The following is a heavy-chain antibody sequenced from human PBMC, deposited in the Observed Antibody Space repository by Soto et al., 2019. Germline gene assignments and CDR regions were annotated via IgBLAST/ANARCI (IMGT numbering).Heavy chain of an antibody. Sequence: VGSLVLSCSASGFTFSSYWMHWVRQAPGKWLVWVSRINSDGSSTSYADSVKGRFTISRDNAKNTLYLQMNSLRAEDTAVYYCARDGGTDFWSGYYPNYYYGMDVWGQGTTVTVSS. CDR1: GFTFSSYW. CDR2: INSDGSST. V-gene: IGHV3-74*01. CDR3: ARDGGTDFWSGYYPNYYYGMDV. D-gene: IGHD3-3*01. J-gene: IGHJ6*02.